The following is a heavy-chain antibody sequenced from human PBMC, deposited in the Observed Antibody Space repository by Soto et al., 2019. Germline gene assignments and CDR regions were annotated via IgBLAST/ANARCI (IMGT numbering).Heavy chain of an antibody. CDR1: GFTFSSYA. J-gene: IGHJ4*02. V-gene: IGHV3-23*01. CDR3: AKGALTGLRHFDY. Sequence: EVQLLESGGGLVQPGGSLRLSCAASGFTFSSYAMTWVRQAPGKGLEWVSAISGSGGSTYYGDSVKGRFTISRDNSKNTRYLQMNSLRAEDAAVYYCAKGALTGLRHFDYWGQGTLVTVSS. D-gene: IGHD5-12*01. CDR2: ISGSGGST.